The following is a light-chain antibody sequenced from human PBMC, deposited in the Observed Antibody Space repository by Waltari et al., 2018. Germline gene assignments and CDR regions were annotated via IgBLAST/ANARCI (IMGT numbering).Light chain of an antibody. CDR3: CSYVGGIIPYA. V-gene: IGLV2-23*02. CDR2: EVI. J-gene: IGLJ1*01. Sequence: QSALTQPASVSGSPGQSITISCPGTSSDVGRHDLVSWYQQHPGKAPKLIIYEVIKRTSGFSNRFSGSKYGNTASLTSSGLQAEDGADYYCCSYVGGIIPYAFGTGTKVTVL. CDR1: SSDVGRHDL.